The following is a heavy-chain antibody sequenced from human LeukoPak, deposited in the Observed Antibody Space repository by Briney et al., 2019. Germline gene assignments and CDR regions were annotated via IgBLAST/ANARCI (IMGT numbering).Heavy chain of an antibody. V-gene: IGHV3-21*01. CDR1: GFTVSSNY. J-gene: IGHJ4*02. CDR3: ATHTMVRGTFDY. Sequence: GGSLRLSCAASGFTVSSNYMSWVRQAPGKGLEWVSSISSSSSYIYYADSVKGRFTISRDNAKNSLYLQMNSLRAEDTAVYYCATHTMVRGTFDYWGQGTLVTVSS. D-gene: IGHD3-10*01. CDR2: ISSSSSYI.